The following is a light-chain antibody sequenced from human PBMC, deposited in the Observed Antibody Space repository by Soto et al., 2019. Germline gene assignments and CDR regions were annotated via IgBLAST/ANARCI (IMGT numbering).Light chain of an antibody. CDR3: QQRSNWPRT. CDR2: DTF. CDR1: QSVGSD. V-gene: IGKV3-11*01. Sequence: IVLRQSPATLSLSPGQRATLSCRASQSVGSDLAWYQQEPGQAPRLLIYDTFNRATGIPARFSGSGSGTDFTLTISSLEPEDFAVYFCQQRSNWPRTFGQGTKVDIK. J-gene: IGKJ1*01.